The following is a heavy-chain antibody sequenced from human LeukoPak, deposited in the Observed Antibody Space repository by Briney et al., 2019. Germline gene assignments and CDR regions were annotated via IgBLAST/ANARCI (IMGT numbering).Heavy chain of an antibody. V-gene: IGHV4-34*01. CDR3: ARGTNYYDSSGYSATFDY. CDR2: MNHGGST. J-gene: IGHJ4*02. D-gene: IGHD3-22*01. CDR1: GGSFSGYS. Sequence: PSETLSLTCAVYGGSFSGYSWSWIRQPPGKGLEWIGEMNHGGSTNYNPSLKSRVTISADTSKNQFSLKPSFVTAADTAVYNCARGTNYYDSSGYSATFDYWGQGTLVTVSS.